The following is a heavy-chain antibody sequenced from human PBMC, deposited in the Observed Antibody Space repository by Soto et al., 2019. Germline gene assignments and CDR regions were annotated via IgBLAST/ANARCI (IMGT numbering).Heavy chain of an antibody. D-gene: IGHD3-22*01. CDR2: IYYSGST. J-gene: IGHJ4*02. CDR3: ARRVATGAYYYDSSGYYYDY. V-gene: IGHV4-39*01. CDR1: GGSISSSSYY. Sequence: QLQLQESGPGLVKPSETLSLTCTVSGGSISSSSYYWGWIRQPPGKGLEWIGSIYYSGSTYYNPSLKSRVTISVETSKTQFSLKLSSVTAADTAVYYCARRVATGAYYYDSSGYYYDYWGQGTLVTVSS.